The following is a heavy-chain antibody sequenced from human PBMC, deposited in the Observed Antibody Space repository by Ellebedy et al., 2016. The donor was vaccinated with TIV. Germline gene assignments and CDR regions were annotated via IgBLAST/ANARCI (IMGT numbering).Heavy chain of an antibody. CDR2: INPSGGST. V-gene: IGHV1-46*01. CDR3: ASSQIVVVPAALLYYYYGMDV. CDR1: RYTFTSYY. J-gene: IGHJ6*02. D-gene: IGHD2-2*02. Sequence: ASVKVSXKASRYTFTSYYMHWVRQAPGQGLEWMGIINPSGGSTSYAQKFQGRVTMTRNTSISTAYMELSSLRSEDTAVYYCASSQIVVVPAALLYYYYGMDVWGQGTTVTVSS.